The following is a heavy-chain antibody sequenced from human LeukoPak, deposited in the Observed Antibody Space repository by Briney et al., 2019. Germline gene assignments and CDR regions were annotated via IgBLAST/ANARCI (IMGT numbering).Heavy chain of an antibody. V-gene: IGHV4-59*01. J-gene: IGHJ4*02. CDR2: IYYSGST. D-gene: IGHD6-13*01. CDR1: GGSISSYY. Sequence: SETLSLTCTVSGGSISSYYWSWIRQPPGKGLEWIGYIYYSGSTNYNPSLKSRVTISVDTSKNQFSLKLSSVTAADTAVYYCARDQGGIAAAGFDYWGQGTLVTVSS. CDR3: ARDQGGIAAAGFDY.